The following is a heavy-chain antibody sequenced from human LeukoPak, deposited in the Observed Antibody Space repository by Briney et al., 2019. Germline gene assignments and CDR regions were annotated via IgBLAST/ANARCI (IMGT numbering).Heavy chain of an antibody. CDR1: GGTFSSYT. J-gene: IGHJ5*02. D-gene: IGHD6-6*01. CDR2: IIPILGIA. CDR3: ARKTIAARPDWFDP. V-gene: IGHV1-69*02. Sequence: ASVKVSCKASGGTFSSYTITWVRQAPGQGLEWMGRIIPILGIANYAQKFQGRVTITADRSTSTAYMELSSLRSEDTAVYYCARKTIAARPDWFDPWGQGTLVTVSS.